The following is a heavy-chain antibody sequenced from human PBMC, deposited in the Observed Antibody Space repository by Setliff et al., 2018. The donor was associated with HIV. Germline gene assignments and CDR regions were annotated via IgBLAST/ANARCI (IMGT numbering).Heavy chain of an antibody. D-gene: IGHD5-12*01. J-gene: IGHJ6*03. V-gene: IGHV4-38-2*01. CDR2: IYHSGTT. Sequence: KPSETLSLTCAVSGYSISSGHYWGWIRQPPGKGLEWIGSIYHSGTTYDNPSLKSRVTISVDTSKNQFSLKLSSVTAADTAVYYCARHGAYEAYYDYMDVWGKGTTVTVSS. CDR3: ARHGAYEAYYDYMDV. CDR1: GYSISSGHY.